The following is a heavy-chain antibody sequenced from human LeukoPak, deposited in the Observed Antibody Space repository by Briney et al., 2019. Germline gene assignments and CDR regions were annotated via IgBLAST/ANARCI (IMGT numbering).Heavy chain of an antibody. CDR2: IKSDGKT. J-gene: IGHJ1*01. V-gene: IGHV3-74*01. CDR1: GFTFSRYW. D-gene: IGHD3-22*01. Sequence: TGGSLRLSCEASGFTFSRYWMNWVRQAPGKGLVWVSRIKSDGKTNYADSVKGRFTISRDNDKNTVSLQMDSLRAEDTGVYYCARAPSEVGGYYPEYFRHWGQGTLVTVSS. CDR3: ARAPSEVGGYYPEYFRH.